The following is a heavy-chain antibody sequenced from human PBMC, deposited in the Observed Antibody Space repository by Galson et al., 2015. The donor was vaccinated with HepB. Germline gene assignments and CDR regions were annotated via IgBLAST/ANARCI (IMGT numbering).Heavy chain of an antibody. V-gene: IGHV1-69*10. D-gene: IGHD2-2*01. CDR3: ARDRPRQLLLPGPKDYYYYMDV. CDR1: GCTFSSYS. J-gene: IGHJ6*03. CDR2: IIPILGIA. Sequence: SVKVSCKASGCTFSSYSISWVRQAPGQGLEWMGGIIPILGIANYAQKFQGRVTITADKSTSTAYMELSSLRSEDTAVYYCARDRPRQLLLPGPKDYYYYMDVWGKGTTVTVSS.